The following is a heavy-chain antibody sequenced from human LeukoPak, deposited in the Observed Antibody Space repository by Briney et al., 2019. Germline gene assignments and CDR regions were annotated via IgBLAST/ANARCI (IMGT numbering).Heavy chain of an antibody. CDR2: ISYSGNT. CDR1: GGSISSYY. D-gene: IGHD2-15*01. V-gene: IGHV4-59*01. Sequence: PSETLSLTCSVSGGSISSYYWSWIRQPPGKGLEWIGYISYSGNTTYNPSLKSRVTISVDTSKNQFSLKLSSVTAADTAVYYCATRSTGVAATFDSWGQGDLVTVSS. CDR3: ATRSTGVAATFDS. J-gene: IGHJ4*02.